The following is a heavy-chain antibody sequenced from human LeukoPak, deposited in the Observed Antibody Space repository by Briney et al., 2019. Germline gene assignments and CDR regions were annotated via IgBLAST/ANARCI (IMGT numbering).Heavy chain of an antibody. CDR3: ATGDSSSWGYNWFDP. D-gene: IGHD6-13*01. V-gene: IGHV4-31*03. J-gene: IGHJ5*02. CDR2: IYYSGST. Sequence: PSQTLSLTCTVSGGSISSGGYYWSWIRQHPGKGLEWIGYIYYSGSTYYSPSLKSRVTISVDTSKNQFSLKLSSVTAADTAVYYCATGDSSSWGYNWFDPWGQGTLVTVSS. CDR1: GGSISSGGYY.